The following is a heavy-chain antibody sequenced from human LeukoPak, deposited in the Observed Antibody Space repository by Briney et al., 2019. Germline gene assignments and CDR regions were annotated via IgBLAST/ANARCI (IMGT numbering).Heavy chain of an antibody. Sequence: GESLKISCXGSGYSFTSYWIGWVRQMPGKGLEWMEIIYPGDSDTRYSPSFQGQVTISADKSISTAYLQWSSLKASDTAMYYCTRRAPGITAGREIDYWGQGTLVTVSS. J-gene: IGHJ4*02. CDR2: IYPGDSDT. CDR3: TRRAPGITAGREIDY. CDR1: GYSFTSYW. D-gene: IGHD6-6*01. V-gene: IGHV5-51*01.